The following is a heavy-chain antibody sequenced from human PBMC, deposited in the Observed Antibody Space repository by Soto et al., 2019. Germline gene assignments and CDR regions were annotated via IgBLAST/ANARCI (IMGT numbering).Heavy chain of an antibody. V-gene: IGHV1-8*02. D-gene: IGHD6-13*01. Sequence: GASVKVSCMASGYDFTAYDINWVRQASGQGLEWMGWMNPINGATGSARRFQGRVSMTRNTATGTAYLELTSLRSDDSAVYYCGRGPSPRAPAGGTPYYYAMDVWGQGTTVTVSS. CDR2: MNPINGAT. CDR3: GRGPSPRAPAGGTPYYYAMDV. CDR1: GYDFTAYD. J-gene: IGHJ6*02.